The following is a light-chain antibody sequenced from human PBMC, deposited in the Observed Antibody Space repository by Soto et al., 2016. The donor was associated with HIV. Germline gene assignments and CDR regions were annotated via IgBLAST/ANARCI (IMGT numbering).Light chain of an antibody. J-gene: IGKJ2*01. Sequence: DIQMTQSPSSLSASVGDRVTITCRASQGIHNSLAWYQQKPGKAPKLLVYAASRLESGVPSRFSGIRSGTDYTLTITSLQPEDFATYYCQQYYRSPPXTFGQGTKVEI. V-gene: IGKV1-NL1*01. CDR2: AAS. CDR1: QGIHNS. CDR3: QQYYRSPPXT.